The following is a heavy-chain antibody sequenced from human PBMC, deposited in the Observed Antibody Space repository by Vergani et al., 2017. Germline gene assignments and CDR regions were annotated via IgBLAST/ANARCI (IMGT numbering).Heavy chain of an antibody. CDR2: IYYSGST. J-gene: IGHJ5*02. V-gene: IGHV4-59*01. D-gene: IGHD6-19*01. CDR1: GGSISSYY. CDR3: ARAVAVRWFDP. Sequence: QVQLQESGPGLVKPSETLSLTCTVSGGSISSYYWSWIRQPPGKGLEWIGYIYYSGSTNYNPSLKSRVTISVDTPKNQFSLKLSSVTAADTAVYYCARAVAVRWFDPWGQGTLVTVSS.